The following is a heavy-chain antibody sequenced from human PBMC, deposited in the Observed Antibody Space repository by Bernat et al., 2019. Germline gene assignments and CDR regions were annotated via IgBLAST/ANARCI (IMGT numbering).Heavy chain of an antibody. CDR2: ISSSSSTI. CDR1: GFTFSSYS. J-gene: IGHJ6*02. V-gene: IGHV3-48*01. CDR3: ARENSYYYYGMDV. D-gene: IGHD1/OR15-1a*01. Sequence: EVQLVESGGGLVQPGGSLRLSCAASGFTFSSYSMNWVRRAPGKGLEWVSYISSSSSTIYYADSVKGRFTISRDNAKNSLYLQMNSLRAEDTAVYYCARENSYYYYGMDVWGQGTTVTVSS.